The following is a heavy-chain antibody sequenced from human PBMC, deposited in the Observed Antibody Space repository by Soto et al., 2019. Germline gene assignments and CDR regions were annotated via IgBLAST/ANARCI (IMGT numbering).Heavy chain of an antibody. Sequence: GGSLRLSCATSGFTFSNYAMNWVRQAPGKGLEWVSGIVGSGASTNYADSVMGRFTISRDNSKNTLYLHMNGLRAEDTATYYCAKLPSSGLYYFDYWGQGT. D-gene: IGHD3-22*01. J-gene: IGHJ4*02. V-gene: IGHV3-23*01. CDR3: AKLPSSGLYYFDY. CDR2: IVGSGAST. CDR1: GFTFSNYA.